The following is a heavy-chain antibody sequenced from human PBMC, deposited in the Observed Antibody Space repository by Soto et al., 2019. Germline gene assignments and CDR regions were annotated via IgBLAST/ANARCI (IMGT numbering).Heavy chain of an antibody. CDR3: ARDYLATYHRYRSGGTCPIDY. V-gene: IGHV3-11*01. Sequence: QVQLVESGGGSVKPGGSLRLSCVASGFTFSDYSMSWIRQAAGKGLEWLSYISSRNTIYYAESVKGRFTISRDNAKNSMYLQMNSLTAEDTAVYYCARDYLATYHRYRSGGTCPIDYWGQGTLVTVSS. D-gene: IGHD2-15*01. CDR1: GFTFSDYS. CDR2: ISSRNTI. J-gene: IGHJ4*02.